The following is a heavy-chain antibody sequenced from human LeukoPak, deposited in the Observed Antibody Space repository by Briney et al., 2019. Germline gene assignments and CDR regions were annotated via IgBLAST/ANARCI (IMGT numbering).Heavy chain of an antibody. CDR3: ARGAQERRGMDV. J-gene: IGHJ6*02. CDR2: INPNSGGT. Sequence: ASVKVSCKASGYTITGYYMHWVRQAPGQGLEWMGRINPNSGGTNYAQKFQGRVTMTRDSSISTAYMELSRLRSDDTAVYYCARGAQERRGMDVWGQGTPVTVSS. V-gene: IGHV1-2*06. CDR1: GYTITGYY.